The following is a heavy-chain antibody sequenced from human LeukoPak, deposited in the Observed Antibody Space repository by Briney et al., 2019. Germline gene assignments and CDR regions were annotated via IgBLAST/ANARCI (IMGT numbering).Heavy chain of an antibody. V-gene: IGHV4-59*04. CDR1: GASISSSY. J-gene: IGHJ5*02. CDR3: ARNSNWFDP. D-gene: IGHD1-7*01. Sequence: SETLSLTCTVSGASISSSYWSWVRQPPGKGLEWIGYIHYSGSTYYNPSLKSRVTISVDTSKNQFSLKLSSVTAADTAVYYCARNSNWFDPWGQGTLVTVSS. CDR2: IHYSGST.